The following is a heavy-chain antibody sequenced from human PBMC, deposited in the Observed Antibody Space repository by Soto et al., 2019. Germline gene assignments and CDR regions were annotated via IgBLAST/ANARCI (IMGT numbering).Heavy chain of an antibody. CDR3: ARHVDIDQRGMDV. D-gene: IGHD5-12*01. Sequence: SETLSLTCTVSGGSISSYYWSWIRLPPGKGLEWIGYIYYGSTKYNPSLKSRVTISVDTSKNQFSLKLSSVTAADTAVYYCARHVDIDQRGMDVWGQGTTVTVSS. CDR1: GGSISSYY. V-gene: IGHV4-59*08. J-gene: IGHJ6*02. CDR2: IYYGST.